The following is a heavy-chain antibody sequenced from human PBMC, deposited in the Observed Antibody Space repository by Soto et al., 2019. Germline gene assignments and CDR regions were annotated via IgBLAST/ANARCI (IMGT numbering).Heavy chain of an antibody. D-gene: IGHD7-27*01. J-gene: IGHJ6*02. CDR2: IYYRGNT. Sequence: SETLSLTCSVFGGSMSPYYWSWIRQSPGKGLEWIANIYYRGNTNYDPSLESRVTISIDTSKNQFSLKLNSLTAADTAVYYCARHSKKTGDFDYYYGMDVWGQGTTVTVSS. V-gene: IGHV4-59*08. CDR1: GGSMSPYY. CDR3: ARHSKKTGDFDYYYGMDV.